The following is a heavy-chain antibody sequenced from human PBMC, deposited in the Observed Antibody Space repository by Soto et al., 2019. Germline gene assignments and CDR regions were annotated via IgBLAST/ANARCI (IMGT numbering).Heavy chain of an antibody. V-gene: IGHV3-33*01. Sequence: QVQLVESGGGVVQPGRSLRLSCAASGFTFSSYGMHWVRQAPGKGLEWVAVIWDDGSNKYYADSVKGRFTISRDNSKNTLYLQMNSLRAEDTAVYYCARDHYGGNGAFDIWGQGTMVTVSS. J-gene: IGHJ3*02. CDR2: IWDDGSNK. D-gene: IGHD4-17*01. CDR1: GFTFSSYG. CDR3: ARDHYGGNGAFDI.